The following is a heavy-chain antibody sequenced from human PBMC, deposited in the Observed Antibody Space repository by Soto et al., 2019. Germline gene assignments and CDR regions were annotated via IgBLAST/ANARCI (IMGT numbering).Heavy chain of an antibody. D-gene: IGHD6-13*01. CDR3: ARRTNTAGGWSDS. CDR2: IDYSGTT. CDR1: GGSISSSSYH. J-gene: IGHJ5*01. V-gene: IGHV4-39*01. Sequence: SEALSLTCTVSGGSISSSSYHWGWIRQPPGKGLEWIGSIDYSGTTFYNASLNSRVTISADTSKNQFSLKLSSVTAADTALYYCARRTNTAGGWSDSWGQGALVTVSS.